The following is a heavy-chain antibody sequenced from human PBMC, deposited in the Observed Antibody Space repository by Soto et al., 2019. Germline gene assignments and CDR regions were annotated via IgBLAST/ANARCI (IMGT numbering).Heavy chain of an antibody. D-gene: IGHD1-26*01. CDR2: IYYSGST. V-gene: IGHV4-28*01. Sequence: SETLSLTCAVSGYSVTNSNWWGWIRQPPGKGLEWIGYIYYSGSTSYIPSLKSRVTMSLDTSKNQVSLKLKSVTAVDTALYYCARLISGTFEAFDIWGQGTTVTVSS. CDR3: ARLISGTFEAFDI. CDR1: GYSVTNSNW. J-gene: IGHJ3*02.